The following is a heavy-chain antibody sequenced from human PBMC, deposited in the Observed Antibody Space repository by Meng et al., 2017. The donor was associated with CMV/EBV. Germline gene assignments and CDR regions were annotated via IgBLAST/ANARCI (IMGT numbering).Heavy chain of an antibody. V-gene: IGHV1-2*02. CDR3: ARAPGNYYDSSGYPFDY. J-gene: IGHJ4*02. Sequence: YNFTGYYMHWVRQAPGQGLEWMGWINPNSGGTNYAQKFQGRVTMTRDTSISTAYMELSRLRSDDTAVYYCARAPGNYYDSSGYPFDYWGQGTLVTVSS. CDR1: YNFTGYY. D-gene: IGHD3-22*01. CDR2: INPNSGGT.